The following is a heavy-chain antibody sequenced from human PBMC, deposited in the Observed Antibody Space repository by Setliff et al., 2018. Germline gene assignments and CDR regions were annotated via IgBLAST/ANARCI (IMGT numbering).Heavy chain of an antibody. D-gene: IGHD4-4*01. J-gene: IGHJ4*02. Sequence: GASVKVSCKGSGCTFTSYGISWVRQAPGQGLEWMGRIIPILGSTSYAQKFQGRVTITADKSTSTAYMELSSLRYEDTAVYFCARGDFHGVTNLWGQGTLVTVSS. CDR2: IIPILGST. CDR3: ARGDFHGVTNL. V-gene: IGHV1-69*04. CDR1: GCTFTSYG.